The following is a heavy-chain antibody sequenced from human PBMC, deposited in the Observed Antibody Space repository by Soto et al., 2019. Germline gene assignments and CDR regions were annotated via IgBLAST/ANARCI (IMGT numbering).Heavy chain of an antibody. J-gene: IGHJ6*03. CDR1: GFSFQQYA. V-gene: IGHV3-9*01. D-gene: IGHD2-15*01. CDR2: ISWNSGTI. CDR3: AKGYCSGMNCYTYSYMDV. Sequence: EVQLVESGGDLVQPGRSLRLSCAASGFSFQQYAMHWVRQAPGKGLEWVAGISWNSGTIVYADSVKGRFTLFRDNAGKSLYLQMNSLRPEDTALYYCAKGYCSGMNCYTYSYMDVWGKGTTVTVSS.